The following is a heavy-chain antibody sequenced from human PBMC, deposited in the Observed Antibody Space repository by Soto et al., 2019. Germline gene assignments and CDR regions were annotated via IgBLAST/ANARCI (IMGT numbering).Heavy chain of an antibody. V-gene: IGHV4-59*01. CDR1: GGSISSYY. CDR2: IYYSGST. CDR3: ARLGADYVSYLEY. D-gene: IGHD4-17*01. J-gene: IGHJ4*02. Sequence: PSETLSLTCTVSGGSISSYYWSWIRQPPGKGLEWIGYIYYSGSTNYNPSLKSRVTISVDTSKNQFSLKLSSVTAADTAVYYCARLGADYVSYLEYWGQGTLVTLSS.